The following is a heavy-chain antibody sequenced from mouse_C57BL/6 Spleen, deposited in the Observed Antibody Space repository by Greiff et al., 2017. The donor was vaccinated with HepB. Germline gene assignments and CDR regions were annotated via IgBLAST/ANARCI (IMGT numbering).Heavy chain of an antibody. J-gene: IGHJ1*03. CDR3: AREGYGSSYWYFDV. D-gene: IGHD1-1*01. V-gene: IGHV5-4*01. Sequence: EVKVVESGGGLVKPGGSLKLSCAASGFTFSSYAMSWVRQTPEKRLEWVATISDGGSYTYYPDNVKGRFTISRDNSKNNLYLQMSHLKSEDTAMYYCAREGYGSSYWYFDVWGTGTTFTVSS. CDR1: GFTFSSYA. CDR2: ISDGGSYT.